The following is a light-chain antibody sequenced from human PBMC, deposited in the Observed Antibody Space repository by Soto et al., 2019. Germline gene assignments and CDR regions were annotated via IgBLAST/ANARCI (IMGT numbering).Light chain of an antibody. Sequence: EGVLTQSPGPLSVSPGERSIISFMSSQNIRRNYLAWYQQKPGQAPRLLIFGASSRATGIPDRFSGSGSGTDFTLTISRLEPEDFAVYYCQQYGSSPLTFGQGTKVDI. CDR3: QQYGSSPLT. J-gene: IGKJ1*01. CDR1: QNIRRNY. CDR2: GAS. V-gene: IGKV3-20*01.